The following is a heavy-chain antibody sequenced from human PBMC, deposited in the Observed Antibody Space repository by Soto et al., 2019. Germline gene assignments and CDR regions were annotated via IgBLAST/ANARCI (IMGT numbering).Heavy chain of an antibody. CDR1: GFSVSSNF. CDR2: IYSDGST. Sequence: PGGSLRLSCAASGFSVSSNFVSWVRQAPGKGLEWVSIIYSDGSTYYADSVKGRFTISRDNSKNTLYLQMNSLRADDTAVYYCASRRNPYGAYDYWGQGTLVTVSS. D-gene: IGHD4-17*01. CDR3: ASRRNPYGAYDY. V-gene: IGHV3-66*01. J-gene: IGHJ4*02.